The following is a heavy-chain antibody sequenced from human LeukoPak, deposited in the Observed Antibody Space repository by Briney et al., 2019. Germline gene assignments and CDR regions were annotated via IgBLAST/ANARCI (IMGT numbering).Heavy chain of an antibody. J-gene: IGHJ4*02. CDR1: GFTFSSYS. CDR2: ISSSSSYI. V-gene: IGHV3-21*01. CDR3: ARASHYYDSNGYYAIDS. Sequence: GGSLRLSCAASGFTFSSYSMDWVRQAPGKGLEWVSSISSSSSYIYYADSVKGRFTISRDNAKNSLYLQMNSLRAEDTAVYYCARASHYYDSNGYYAIDSWGQGTLVTVSS. D-gene: IGHD3-22*01.